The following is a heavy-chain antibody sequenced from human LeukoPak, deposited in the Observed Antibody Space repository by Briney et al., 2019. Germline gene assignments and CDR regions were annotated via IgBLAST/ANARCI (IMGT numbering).Heavy chain of an antibody. CDR2: ISSSSGTL. V-gene: IGHV3-48*02. CDR1: GFSFSSYS. J-gene: IGHJ4*02. CDR3: ASGYSSSLNHLDY. Sequence: GGSLRLSCEASGFSFSSYSMNWVRQTPGKGLEWISYISSSSGTLYYADSVKGRFIISRDNAKSSLYLQMNSLTDEDTAMYYCASGYSSSLNHLDYWGQGTLVTVSS. D-gene: IGHD6-6*01.